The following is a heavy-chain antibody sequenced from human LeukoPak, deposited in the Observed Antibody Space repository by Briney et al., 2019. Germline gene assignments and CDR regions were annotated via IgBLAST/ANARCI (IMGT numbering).Heavy chain of an antibody. D-gene: IGHD6-13*01. CDR1: GGTFSSYA. CDR3: AKVRGIAAAGPYYYYYMDV. J-gene: IGHJ6*03. CDR2: INPNSGGT. V-gene: IGHV1-2*02. Sequence: AASVKVSCKASGGTFSSYAISWVRQAPGQGLEWMGWINPNSGGTNYAQKFQGRVTMTRDTSISTAYMELSRLRSDDTAVYYCAKVRGIAAAGPYYYYYMDVWGKGTTVTVSS.